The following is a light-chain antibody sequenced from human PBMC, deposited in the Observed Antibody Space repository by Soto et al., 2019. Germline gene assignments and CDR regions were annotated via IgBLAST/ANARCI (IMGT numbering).Light chain of an antibody. CDR1: QSVSSSY. Sequence: EIVLTQSPGTLSLSPGERATLSCRASQSVSSSYLAWYQQKPGQAPRLLIYGASSRATGIPDRFSGSGSGTDFTFTSSRLEPEDYAVYYCQQYGSSPGTFGHGTKVEIK. CDR2: GAS. J-gene: IGKJ1*01. V-gene: IGKV3-20*01. CDR3: QQYGSSPGT.